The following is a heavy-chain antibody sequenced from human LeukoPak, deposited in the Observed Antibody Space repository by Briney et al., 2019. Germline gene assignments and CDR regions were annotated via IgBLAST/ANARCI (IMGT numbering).Heavy chain of an antibody. CDR1: GYIFTSYG. V-gene: IGHV1-18*01. D-gene: IGHD6-19*01. CDR2: ISAYNGNT. CDR3: ARGPLQWLGIGVNDY. J-gene: IGHJ4*02. Sequence: ASVKVSCKASGYIFTSYGFSWVRQAPGQGLEWMGWISAYNGNTDYPQKLQGRVTLTTDTSTSTAYMELGSLSSDDTAVYYCARGPLQWLGIGVNDYWGQGTLVTVSS.